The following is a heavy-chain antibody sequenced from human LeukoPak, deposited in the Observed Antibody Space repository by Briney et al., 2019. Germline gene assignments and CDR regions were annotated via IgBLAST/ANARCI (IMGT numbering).Heavy chain of an antibody. J-gene: IGHJ4*02. V-gene: IGHV3-74*01. Sequence: PGGSLRLSCAASAFTFSSYWMHWVRQAPGKGLVWVSRINSDGSSTSYADSVKGRFTISRDNAKNTLYLQMNSLRAEDTAVYYCATIPTVTTSGYWGQGTLATVSS. CDR2: INSDGSST. CDR3: ATIPTVTTSGY. D-gene: IGHD4-17*01. CDR1: AFTFSSYW.